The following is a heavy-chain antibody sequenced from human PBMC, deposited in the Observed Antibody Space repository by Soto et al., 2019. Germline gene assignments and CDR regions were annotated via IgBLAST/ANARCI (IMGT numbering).Heavy chain of an antibody. CDR1: GYSFTSYW. CDR3: ARHQGLAEAELPIDY. D-gene: IGHD6-13*01. CDR2: IDPSDSYT. V-gene: IGHV5-10-1*01. J-gene: IGHJ4*02. Sequence: GESLKISCKGSGYSFTSYWISWVRQMPGKGLEWMGRIDPSDSYTNYSPSFQGHVTISADKSISTAYLQWSSLKASDTAMYYCARHQGLAEAELPIDYWGQGTLVTVSS.